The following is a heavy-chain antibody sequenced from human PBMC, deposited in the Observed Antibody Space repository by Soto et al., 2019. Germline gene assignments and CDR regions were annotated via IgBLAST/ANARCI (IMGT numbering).Heavy chain of an antibody. CDR3: ARRGTYSSGWYY. CDR1: GYIFTSYW. J-gene: IGHJ4*02. CDR2: IHGGDSNT. V-gene: IGHV5-51*01. Sequence: GESLKISCKGSGYIFTSYWIGWVRQMPGKGLEWMGIIHGGDSNTRYSPSFEGQVTISTDKSISTAYLQWSSLKASDTAMYYCARRGTYSSGWYYCGQGTLVTVSS. D-gene: IGHD6-19*01.